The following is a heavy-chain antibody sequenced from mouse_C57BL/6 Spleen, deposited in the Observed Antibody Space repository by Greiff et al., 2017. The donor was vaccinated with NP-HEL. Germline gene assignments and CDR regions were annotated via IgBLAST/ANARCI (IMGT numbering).Heavy chain of an antibody. Sequence: VQLQQPGAELVMPGASVKLSCKASGYTFTSYWMHWVKQRPGQGLEWIGEIDPSDSYTNYNQKFKGKSTLTVDKSSSTAYMQLSSLTSEDSAVYYCARSGEYGSSYGWYFDVWGTGTTVTVSS. CDR2: IDPSDSYT. J-gene: IGHJ1*03. CDR1: GYTFTSYW. CDR3: ARSGEYGSSYGWYFDV. V-gene: IGHV1-69*01. D-gene: IGHD1-1*01.